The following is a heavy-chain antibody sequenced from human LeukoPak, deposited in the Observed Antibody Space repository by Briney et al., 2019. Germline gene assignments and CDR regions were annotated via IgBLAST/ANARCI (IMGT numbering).Heavy chain of an antibody. J-gene: IGHJ3*02. Sequence: GGSLRLSCAASGFTFSNACISWVRQAPGKGLEWVGRIKSNIDGGTTDYTATVKGKFNISRNDSKNTLYMQMNSQKTDDTAVYYCTTDLYIVLMVYATDAFDIWGQGTMVTVSS. V-gene: IGHV3-15*01. CDR3: TTDLYIVLMVYATDAFDI. CDR2: IKSNIDGGTT. CDR1: GFTFSNAC. D-gene: IGHD2-8*01.